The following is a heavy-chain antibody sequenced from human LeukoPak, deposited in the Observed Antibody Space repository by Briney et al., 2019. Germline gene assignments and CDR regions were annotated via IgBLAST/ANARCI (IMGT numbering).Heavy chain of an antibody. J-gene: IGHJ4*02. Sequence: SETLSLTYTVSGGSISSYYWSWIRQPPGKGLEWIGYIYYSGSTHYNPSLKSRVTISVDTSKNQFSLKLSSVTAADTAVYYCARDYQGGYGDKTVDYWGQGTLVTVSS. V-gene: IGHV4-59*12. D-gene: IGHD5-18*01. CDR3: ARDYQGGYGDKTVDY. CDR1: GGSISSYY. CDR2: IYYSGST.